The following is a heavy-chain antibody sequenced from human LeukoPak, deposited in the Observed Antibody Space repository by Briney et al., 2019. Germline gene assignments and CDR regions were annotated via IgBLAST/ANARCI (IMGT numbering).Heavy chain of an antibody. D-gene: IGHD4-11*01. CDR3: AKDRYSNYGNWFDP. Sequence: KSGGSLRLSCAASGFTFSNYAMNWVRQAPGKGLEWVSGISGSGSSTYYADSVKGRFTISRDNSKNTLYLQMISLRAEDTAVYYCAKDRYSNYGNWFDPWGQGTLVTVFS. CDR1: GFTFSNYA. J-gene: IGHJ5*02. V-gene: IGHV3-23*01. CDR2: ISGSGSST.